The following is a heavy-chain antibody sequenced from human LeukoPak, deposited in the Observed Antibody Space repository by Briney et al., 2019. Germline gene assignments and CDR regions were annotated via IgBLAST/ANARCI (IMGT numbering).Heavy chain of an antibody. Sequence: SETLCLTCAVYGGSFSGYYWSWIRQPPGKGLEWIGEINHSGSTNYNPSLKSRVTISVDTSKNQFSLKLSSVTAADTAVYYCARTAAAAGTYYYYYGMDVWGQGTTVTVSS. CDR3: ARTAAAAGTYYYYYGMDV. CDR2: INHSGST. CDR1: GGSFSGYY. J-gene: IGHJ6*02. V-gene: IGHV4-34*01. D-gene: IGHD6-13*01.